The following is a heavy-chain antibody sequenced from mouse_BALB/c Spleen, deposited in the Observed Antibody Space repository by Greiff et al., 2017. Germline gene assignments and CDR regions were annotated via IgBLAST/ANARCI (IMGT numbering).Heavy chain of an antibody. CDR1: GYTFTSYY. CDR3: ARSGGSSYLYNFDY. J-gene: IGHJ2*01. D-gene: IGHD1-1*01. V-gene: IGHV1S56*01. Sequence: QVQLQQSGPELVKPGASVRISCKASGYTFTSYYIHWVKQRPGQGLEWIGWIYPGNVNTKYNEKFKGKATLTADKSSSTAYMQLSSLTSEDSAVYFCARSGGSSYLYNFDYWGQGTTLTGSP. CDR2: IYPGNVNT.